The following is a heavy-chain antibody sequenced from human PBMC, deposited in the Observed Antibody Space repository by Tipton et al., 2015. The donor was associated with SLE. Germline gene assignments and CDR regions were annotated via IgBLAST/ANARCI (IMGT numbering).Heavy chain of an antibody. Sequence: TLSLTCSVSGGSIISNNFYWGWFRQPPGKTLEWIGSVYYTGSTYYNPSLKRRVTISIDTSKNQFSLILSSVTAADTAVYYCARDLMGVTRFGTNFDHWGQGTLATVSS. D-gene: IGHD3-10*02. J-gene: IGHJ4*02. CDR1: GGSIISNNFY. CDR2: VYYTGST. CDR3: ARDLMGVTRFGTNFDH. V-gene: IGHV4-39*07.